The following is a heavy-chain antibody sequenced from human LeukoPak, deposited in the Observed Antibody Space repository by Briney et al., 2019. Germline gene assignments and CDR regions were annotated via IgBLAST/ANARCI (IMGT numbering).Heavy chain of an antibody. CDR3: ARRGSGSFTN. J-gene: IGHJ4*02. CDR2: INHSGST. V-gene: IGHV4-34*01. Sequence: PSETLSLTCAVYGGSFSGYYWSWIRQPPGKGLEWIGEINHSGSTNYNPSLKSRVTISVDTSKNQFSLKLRSVTAADTAVYYCARRGSGSFTNWGQGTLVTVSS. CDR1: GGSFSGYY. D-gene: IGHD1-26*01.